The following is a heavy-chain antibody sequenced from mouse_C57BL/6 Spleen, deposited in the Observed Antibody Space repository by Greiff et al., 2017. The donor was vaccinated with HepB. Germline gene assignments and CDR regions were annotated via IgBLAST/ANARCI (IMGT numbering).Heavy chain of an antibody. CDR2: ILPGSGST. D-gene: IGHD4-1*01. V-gene: IGHV1-9*01. J-gene: IGHJ2*01. Sequence: QVQLQQSGAELMKPGASVKLSCKAPGYTFTGYWIEWVKPGPGHGLEWIGEILPGSGSTNYNEKFKGKATLTADTSSNTAYMQLSSLTTEDSDIYYCARSNWEGDFDYWGAGTTLTVSS. CDR3: ARSNWEGDFDY. CDR1: GYTFTGYW.